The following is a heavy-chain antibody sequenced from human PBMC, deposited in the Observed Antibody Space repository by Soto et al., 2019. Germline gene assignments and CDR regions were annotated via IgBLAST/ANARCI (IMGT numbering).Heavy chain of an antibody. J-gene: IGHJ6*04. CDR3: ARDGYGDPYFYYGLEV. CDR1: GFAFGFYE. V-gene: IGHV3-48*03. D-gene: IGHD4-17*01. CDR2: IKTSGDTK. Sequence: XVCLRLSCAASGFAFGFYERTWVRQAPGKGLEWVSYIKTSGDTKYYADSVKGRFTISRDNARNSLYLQMNSLRAEDTAVYYCARDGYGDPYFYYGLEVWGKGTTVTVSS.